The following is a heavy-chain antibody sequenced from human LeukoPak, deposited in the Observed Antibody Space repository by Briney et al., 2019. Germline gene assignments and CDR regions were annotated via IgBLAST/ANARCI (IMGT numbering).Heavy chain of an antibody. CDR1: GGSISSSSYY. Sequence: PSETLSLTCTVSGGSISSSSYYWGWIRQPPGKGLEWIASIYHTGNTFFNPSLRSRVSISVDTSKNQFSLNVPSVTAADTAVYYCARVPPYRAFEIWGQGTMVAVSS. CDR2: IYHTGNT. V-gene: IGHV4-39*07. CDR3: ARVPPYRAFEI. D-gene: IGHD3-16*02. J-gene: IGHJ3*02.